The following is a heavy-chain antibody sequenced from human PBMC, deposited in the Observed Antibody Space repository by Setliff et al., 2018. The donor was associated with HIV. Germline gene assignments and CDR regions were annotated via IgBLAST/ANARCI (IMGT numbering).Heavy chain of an antibody. CDR3: ARGLSIFGVATPGFYSFMDV. D-gene: IGHD3-3*01. J-gene: IGHJ6*03. CDR2: IYYSGSP. Sequence: PSETLSLTCSVSGDSISSGASYWSWIRQPAGKGLEWIGYIYYSGSPNYNPSLKSRVTISVDTSRNQFSLKLNSVTAADTAVYYCARGLSIFGVATPGFYSFMDVWGKGTTVTVSS. V-gene: IGHV4-61*10. CDR1: GDSISSGASY.